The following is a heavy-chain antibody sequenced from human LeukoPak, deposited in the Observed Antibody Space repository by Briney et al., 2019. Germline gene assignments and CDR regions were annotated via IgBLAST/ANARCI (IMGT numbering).Heavy chain of an antibody. D-gene: IGHD6-19*01. CDR2: IYHSGST. Sequence: SETLSLTCAVSGGSISSSNWWSWVRQPPGKGLEWIGEIYHSGSTNYNPSLKSRVTISVDKSKNQFSLKLSSVTAADTAVYYCARGAYSSGWYEDWFDPWGQGTLVTVSS. CDR1: GGSISSSNW. CDR3: ARGAYSSGWYEDWFDP. V-gene: IGHV4-4*02. J-gene: IGHJ5*02.